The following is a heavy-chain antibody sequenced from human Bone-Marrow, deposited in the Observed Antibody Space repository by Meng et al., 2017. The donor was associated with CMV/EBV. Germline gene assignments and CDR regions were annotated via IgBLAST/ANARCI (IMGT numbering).Heavy chain of an antibody. CDR1: GFTFSDYY. CDR2: ISWNSGSI. J-gene: IGHJ4*02. Sequence: SLKISCAASGFTFSDYYMSWIRQAPGKSLEWVSGISWNSGSIGYADSVKGRFTISRDNAKNSLYLQMNSLRAEDMALYYCAKGYCSSTSCYVDYWGQGTLVTVSS. V-gene: IGHV3-9*03. CDR3: AKGYCSSTSCYVDY. D-gene: IGHD2-2*01.